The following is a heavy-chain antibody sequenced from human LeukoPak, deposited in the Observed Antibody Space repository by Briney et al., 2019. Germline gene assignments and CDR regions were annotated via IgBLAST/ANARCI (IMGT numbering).Heavy chain of an antibody. D-gene: IGHD6-6*01. CDR1: GFTFSSYG. Sequence: GRSLRLSCAASGFTFSSYGMHWVRQAPGEGLEWVAVIWYDGSNKYYADSVKGRFTISRDNSKNTLYLQMNSLRAEDTAVYYCAKGGLGFEDWGQGTLVTVSS. CDR3: AKGGLGFED. CDR2: IWYDGSNK. J-gene: IGHJ4*02. V-gene: IGHV3-33*06.